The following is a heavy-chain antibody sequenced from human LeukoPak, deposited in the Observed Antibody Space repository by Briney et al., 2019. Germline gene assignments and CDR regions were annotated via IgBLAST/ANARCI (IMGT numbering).Heavy chain of an antibody. CDR2: IIPIFGTT. Sequence: APVKVSCKASGGTFSSYAISWVRQAPGQGLEWMGGIIPIFGTTNYAQKFQGRVTITADKSTSTAYMELSSLRAEDTAVYYCARGYSYGYIDYWGQGTLVTVSS. CDR3: ARGYSYGYIDY. CDR1: GGTFSSYA. D-gene: IGHD5-18*01. V-gene: IGHV1-69*06. J-gene: IGHJ4*02.